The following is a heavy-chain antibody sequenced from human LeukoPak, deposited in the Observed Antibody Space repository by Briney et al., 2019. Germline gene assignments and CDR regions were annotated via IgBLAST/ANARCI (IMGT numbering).Heavy chain of an antibody. CDR3: ARTRHYYDSSGYFPDY. J-gene: IGHJ4*02. D-gene: IGHD3-22*01. Sequence: ASVKVSCKASGYTFTGYYMHWVRQAPGQGLEWMGWINPNSGGTNYAQKFQGRVTMTRDTSISTAYMELSRLRSDDTAVYYCARTRHYYDSSGYFPDYWGQGTLVTVSS. CDR1: GYTFTGYY. CDR2: INPNSGGT. V-gene: IGHV1-2*02.